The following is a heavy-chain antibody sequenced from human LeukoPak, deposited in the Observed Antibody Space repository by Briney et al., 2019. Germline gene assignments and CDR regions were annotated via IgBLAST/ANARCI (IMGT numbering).Heavy chain of an antibody. CDR2: IYYSGSS. CDR1: GGSISSHY. CDR3: ARALADYYYYYMDV. V-gene: IGHV4-59*11. J-gene: IGHJ6*03. Sequence: PSETLSLTCTVSGGSISSHYWSWIRQPPGKGLAWIGYIYYSGSSNYNPSLKSRVTISVDTSKNQFSLKLSSVTAADTAVYYCARALADYYYYYMDVWGKGTTVTVSS. D-gene: IGHD6-25*01.